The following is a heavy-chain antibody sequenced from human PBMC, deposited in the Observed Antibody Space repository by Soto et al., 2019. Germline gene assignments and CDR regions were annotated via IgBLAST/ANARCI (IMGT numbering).Heavy chain of an antibody. Sequence: QVQLVQSGAEVKKPGASVKVSCKASKYTFTNYAIHWVRQAPGQRLEWMGWINAGNGHTKYSQKFQTRVTITRDTSASTAYIELSSLKSEDTAVYYCARGERYYDDSSGYFGFDYWGQGTLVTVSS. V-gene: IGHV1-3*01. CDR3: ARGERYYDDSSGYFGFDY. CDR1: KYTFTNYA. CDR2: INAGNGHT. J-gene: IGHJ4*02. D-gene: IGHD3-22*01.